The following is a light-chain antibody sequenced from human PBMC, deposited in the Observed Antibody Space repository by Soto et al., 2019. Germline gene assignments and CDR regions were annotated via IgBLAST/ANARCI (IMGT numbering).Light chain of an antibody. V-gene: IGLV2-14*01. CDR1: SSDVGGYNY. J-gene: IGLJ1*01. CDR3: SSYTSSSPYV. CDR2: EVS. Sequence: QSALTQPASVYGSPGQSITIACTGTSSDVGGYNYVSWYQQHPGKAPKLMIYEVSNRPSGVSNRFSDSKSGNTASLTISGLQAEDEADYYCSSYTSSSPYVFGTGTKVNVL.